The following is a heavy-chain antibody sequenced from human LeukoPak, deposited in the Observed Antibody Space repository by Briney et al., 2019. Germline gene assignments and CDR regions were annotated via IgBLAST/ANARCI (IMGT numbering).Heavy chain of an antibody. D-gene: IGHD5-12*01. CDR3: ANRDSGYDGLDY. V-gene: IGHV3-21*01. CDR2: ISSSSSYI. CDR1: GFTFSSYA. J-gene: IGHJ4*02. Sequence: GGSLLLSCAASGFTFSSYAMNWVRQAPGKGLEWGSSISSSSSYIYYADSVKGRFTISRDNAKNSLYLQMNSLRAEDTAVYYCANRDSGYDGLDYWGQGTLVTVSS.